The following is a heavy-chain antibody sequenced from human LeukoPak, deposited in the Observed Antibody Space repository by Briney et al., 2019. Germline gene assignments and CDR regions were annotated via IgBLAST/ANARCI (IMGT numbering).Heavy chain of an antibody. D-gene: IGHD3-3*01. CDR1: GGSFSGYY. CDR3: ARGRTGITIFGVVIISPFFDY. Sequence: SETLSLTCAVYGGSFSGYYWSWIRQPPAKGLEWIGEINHSGSTNYNPTLKSRVTISVDTSKNQFSLTLSSVTAADTAVYYCARGRTGITIFGVVIISPFFDYWGQGTLVTVSS. CDR2: INHSGST. J-gene: IGHJ4*02. V-gene: IGHV4-34*01.